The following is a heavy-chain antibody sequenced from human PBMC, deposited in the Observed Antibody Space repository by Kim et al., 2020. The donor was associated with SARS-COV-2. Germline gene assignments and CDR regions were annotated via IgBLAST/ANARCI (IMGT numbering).Heavy chain of an antibody. V-gene: IGHV4-59*01. CDR1: GGSISSYY. Sequence: SETLSLTCTVSGGSISSYYWSWIRQPPGKGLEWIGYIYYSGSTNYNPSLKSRVTISVDTSKNQFSLKLSSVTAADTAVYYCARMGIGYCRSTRCQKAFDYWGQGTLVTVSS. D-gene: IGHD2-2*03. CDR3: ARMGIGYCRSTRCQKAFDY. CDR2: IYYSGST. J-gene: IGHJ4*02.